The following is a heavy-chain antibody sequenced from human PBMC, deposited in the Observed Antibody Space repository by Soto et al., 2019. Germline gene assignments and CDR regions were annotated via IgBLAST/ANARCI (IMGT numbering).Heavy chain of an antibody. V-gene: IGHV1-69*01. CDR1: GGTFSSYA. CDR2: IIPIFGTA. CDR3: AREGYCSVGSCYREYFQH. J-gene: IGHJ1*01. D-gene: IGHD2-15*01. Sequence: QVQLVQSGAEVKKPGSSVKVSCKASGGTFSSYAISWVRQAPGQGLEWMGGIIPIFGTANYAQKFQGRVTITADEYPSTAYMELSSLGSEDTAVYYCAREGYCSVGSCYREYFQHWGQCTLFTVSS.